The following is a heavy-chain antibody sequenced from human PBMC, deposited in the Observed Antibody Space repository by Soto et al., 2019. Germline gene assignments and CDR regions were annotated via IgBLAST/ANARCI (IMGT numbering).Heavy chain of an antibody. V-gene: IGHV3-23*01. CDR3: ARERGSGWTFDY. CDR2: ISYGGGTT. Sequence: GGSLRLSCAASEFTFSNYAMSWVRQAPGKGLEWVSAISYGGGTTYYADSVKGRFTISRDNVQNSLYLQMHSLRAEDTAVYYCARERGSGWTFDYWGQGTLVTVSS. CDR1: EFTFSNYA. J-gene: IGHJ4*02. D-gene: IGHD6-19*01.